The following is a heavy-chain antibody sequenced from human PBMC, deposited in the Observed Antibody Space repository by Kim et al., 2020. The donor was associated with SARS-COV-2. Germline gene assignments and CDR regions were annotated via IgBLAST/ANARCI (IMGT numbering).Heavy chain of an antibody. Sequence: GGSLRLSCAASGFTFGHYAMHWVRQAPGKGLEWLAVISYDGSQSYYADSVKGRFTMSRDNSKNSLLVQMNSLRPEDTAMYYCARLGPYSSGWDPFDYWGQGTQVTVSS. CDR2: ISYDGSQS. D-gene: IGHD6-19*01. V-gene: IGHV3-30*14. CDR1: GFTFGHYA. CDR3: ARLGPYSSGWDPFDY. J-gene: IGHJ4*02.